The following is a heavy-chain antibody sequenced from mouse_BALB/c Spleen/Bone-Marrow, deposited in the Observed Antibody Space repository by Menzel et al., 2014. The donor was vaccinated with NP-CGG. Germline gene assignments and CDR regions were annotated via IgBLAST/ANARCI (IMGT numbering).Heavy chain of an antibody. CDR3: AKRGIYYGYDGNAMDY. CDR2: INPSSGYT. CDR1: GYTFTTYT. J-gene: IGHJ4*01. D-gene: IGHD2-2*01. V-gene: IGHV1-4*01. Sequence: VQLQQSGAELARPGASVKMSCKASGYTFTTYTMHWVKQRPGRGLEWIGYINPSSGYTNYNQKFKDKATLTADKSSSTAYMQLSSLTSEDSAVYFCAKRGIYYGYDGNAMDYWGQGTSVTVSS.